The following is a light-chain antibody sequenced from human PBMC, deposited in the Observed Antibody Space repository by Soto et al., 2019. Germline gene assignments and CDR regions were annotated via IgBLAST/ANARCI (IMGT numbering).Light chain of an antibody. CDR2: GAS. CDR1: QSVSSSY. J-gene: IGKJ2*01. V-gene: IGKV3-20*01. CDR3: QQYGSSPHT. Sequence: EIVLTQSPGTLSLSPGERATLSCRASQSVSSSYLAWYQHKPGQAPRLLIYGASSRATGIPDRFSGSGSGTDFTLTISRREPEDCAVYYCQQYGSSPHTFGQGTKLEIK.